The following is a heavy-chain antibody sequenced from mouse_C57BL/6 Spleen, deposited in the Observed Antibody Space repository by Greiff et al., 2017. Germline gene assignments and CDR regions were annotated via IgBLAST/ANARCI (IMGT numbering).Heavy chain of an antibody. J-gene: IGHJ4*01. CDR2: IRLKSDNYAT. Sequence: EVKLQESGGGLVQPGGSMKLSCVASGFTFSNYWMNWVRQSPETGLEWVAQIRLKSDNYATHYAESVKGRFTISRDDSKISVYLQMNNLRAEDTGIYYCTVRKDYWGQGTSVTVSS. CDR1: GFTFSNYW. V-gene: IGHV6-3*01. CDR3: TVRKDY.